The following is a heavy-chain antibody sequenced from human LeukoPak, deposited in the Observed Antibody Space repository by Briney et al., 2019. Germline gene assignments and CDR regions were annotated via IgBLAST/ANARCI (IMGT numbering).Heavy chain of an antibody. CDR1: GGSTSGYF. D-gene: IGHD3-10*01. CDR2: INHSGST. J-gene: IGHJ3*01. Sequence: SEALSLTCDVSGGSTSGYFWSWIRQPPGKGPEWIGEINHSGSTKYIPSLKSRLTISVDTSKNQFSLKLTSVTAADTAVYYCARVDGFGESPLDAFDVWGQGTMVTVSS. CDR3: ARVDGFGESPLDAFDV. V-gene: IGHV4-34*01.